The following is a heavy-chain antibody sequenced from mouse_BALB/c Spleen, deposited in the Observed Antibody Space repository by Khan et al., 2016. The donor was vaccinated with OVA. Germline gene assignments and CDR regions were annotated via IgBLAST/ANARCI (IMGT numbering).Heavy chain of an antibody. CDR2: IAPGSGST. J-gene: IGHJ4*01. D-gene: IGHD1-1*01. V-gene: IGHV1S41*01. CDR1: GYTFTNYW. Sequence: DLVKPGASVKLSCKASGYTFTNYWINWLKQRPGQGLEWIGRIAPGSGSTYYNEMFKGKATLTVDTSSNTAYIQLSSLSSEDSAVYFCARGIYYISTCYAMDYWGQGTSVTVSS. CDR3: ARGIYYISTCYAMDY.